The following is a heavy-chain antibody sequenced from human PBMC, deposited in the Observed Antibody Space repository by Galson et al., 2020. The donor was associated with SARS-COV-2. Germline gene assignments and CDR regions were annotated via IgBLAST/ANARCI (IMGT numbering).Heavy chain of an antibody. V-gene: IGHV4-38-2*01. CDR2: IYHNGST. D-gene: IGHD3-22*01. CDR1: GYSISAGFF. J-gene: IGHJ6*02. Sequence: SETLSLTCAVSGYSISAGFFWVWIRQPPGEGLEWIGTIYHNGSTYYKSSLKSRVTISADTSKNQFSLKLRSVTAADTAVYFCARRSGFYDGRGSKYYMDVWGRGTTVTVSS. CDR3: ARRSGFYDGRGSKYYMDV.